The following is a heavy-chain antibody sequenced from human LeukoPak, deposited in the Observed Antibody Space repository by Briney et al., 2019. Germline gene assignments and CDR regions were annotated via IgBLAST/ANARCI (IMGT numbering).Heavy chain of an antibody. V-gene: IGHV4-59*01. CDR3: ARLPRYGGYDHFDY. D-gene: IGHD5-12*01. J-gene: IGHJ4*02. CDR1: GGSISSYS. CDR2: IYNIYNSGST. Sequence: SETLSLTCTVSGGSISSYSWSWIRQPPGKGLEWIGYIYNIYNSGSTNYNFSLKSRVTISADTSKNQISLRLSSVTAADTAVYYCARLPRYGGYDHFDYWGQGILVIVSS.